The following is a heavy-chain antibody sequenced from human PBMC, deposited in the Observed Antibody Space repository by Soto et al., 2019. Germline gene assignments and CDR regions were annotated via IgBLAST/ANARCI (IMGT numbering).Heavy chain of an antibody. CDR2: LNVNSGAT. CDR1: GYTFTGYY. Sequence: SVKGSCKASGYTFTGYYMLWVRQAPGQQCKCRRWLNVNSGATKYAQKFQGWVTKTRDTAIYTAYMELSRLRSDDTAVYYCARASRWFGELDDAFDIWGQGTMVTVSS. J-gene: IGHJ3*02. V-gene: IGHV1-2*04. D-gene: IGHD3-10*01. CDR3: ARASRWFGELDDAFDI.